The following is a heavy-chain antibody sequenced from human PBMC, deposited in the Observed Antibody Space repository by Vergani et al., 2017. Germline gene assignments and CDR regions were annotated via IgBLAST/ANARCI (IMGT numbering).Heavy chain of an antibody. V-gene: IGHV3-21*01. Sequence: EVQLVESGGGLVKPGGSLRLSCAASGFTFSSYSMNWVRQAPGKGLEWVSSISSSSSYIYYADSVKGRFTISRDNAKNSLYLQMNSLRAEDTAVYYCARDGGLNYYGSGRYPFDIWGQGTMVTVSS. CDR2: ISSSSSYI. CDR3: ARDGGLNYYGSGRYPFDI. D-gene: IGHD3-10*01. CDR1: GFTFSSYS. J-gene: IGHJ3*02.